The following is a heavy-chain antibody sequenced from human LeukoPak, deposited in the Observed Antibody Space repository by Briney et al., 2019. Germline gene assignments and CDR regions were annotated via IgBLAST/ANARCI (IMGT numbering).Heavy chain of an antibody. Sequence: PGGSLRLSCAASGFTFRGFAMTWVRQAPGKGLEWVSGISDSGGSTYYADSVKGRFTISRDNSKNTLYLQMNSLRAEDTAVYYCAWPTMTLDYWGQGTLVTVSS. CDR1: GFTFRGFA. CDR2: ISDSGGST. D-gene: IGHD3-22*01. V-gene: IGHV3-23*01. J-gene: IGHJ4*02. CDR3: AWPTMTLDY.